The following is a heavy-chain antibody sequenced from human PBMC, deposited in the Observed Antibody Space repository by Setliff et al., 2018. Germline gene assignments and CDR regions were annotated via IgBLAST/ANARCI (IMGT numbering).Heavy chain of an antibody. CDR1: GGSLSGAS. CDR3: ARGRGSGGNPLWY. D-gene: IGHD2-15*01. V-gene: IGHV4-61*03. CDR2: VFYSGAT. J-gene: IGHJ4*02. Sequence: SETLSLTCTVSGGSLSGASIVTWIRQPPGKGLEFIGYVFYSGATKYDPSLKSRVTMSVDTSKNHFSLRLSSVTAADTAVYYCARGRGSGGNPLWYWGQGTLVTVSS.